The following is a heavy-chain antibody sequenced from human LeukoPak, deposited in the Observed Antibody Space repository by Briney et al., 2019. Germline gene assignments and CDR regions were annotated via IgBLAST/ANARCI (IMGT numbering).Heavy chain of an antibody. CDR1: GFTFSSYS. CDR2: VSSSSITI. Sequence: GGSLRLSCAASGFTFSSYSLNWVRQAPGKGLEWVSFVSSSSITIYYADSVKGRFTISRDNAEKSLYLQMNSLRAEDTAVYYCARDRGGSYSAIDYWGQGTLVTVSS. D-gene: IGHD2-15*01. V-gene: IGHV3-48*04. J-gene: IGHJ4*02. CDR3: ARDRGGSYSAIDY.